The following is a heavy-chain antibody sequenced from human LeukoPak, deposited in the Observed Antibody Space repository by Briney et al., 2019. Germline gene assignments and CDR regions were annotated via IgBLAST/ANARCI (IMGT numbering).Heavy chain of an antibody. CDR1: GGSISSGGYS. V-gene: IGHV4-30-2*01. D-gene: IGHD5-24*01. J-gene: IGHJ4*02. CDR2: IYHSGST. CDR3: ARLAEGEMATIANFDY. Sequence: SQTLSLTCAVSGGSISSGGYSWSWIRQPPGKGLEWIGYIYHSGSTYYNPSLKSRVTISVDRSKNQFSLKLSSVTAADTAVYYCARLAEGEMATIANFDYWGQGTLVTVSS.